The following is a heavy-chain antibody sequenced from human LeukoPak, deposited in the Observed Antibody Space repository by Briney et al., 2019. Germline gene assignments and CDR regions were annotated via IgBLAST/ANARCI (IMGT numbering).Heavy chain of an antibody. D-gene: IGHD2-2*02. CDR2: IIPILGTA. CDR1: GGTLSSYA. V-gene: IGHV1-69*05. J-gene: IGHJ5*02. Sequence: GPSVKVSCKASGGTLSSYAISWVRQAPGQGLEWMRGIIPILGTANYAQKFQGRVTITTDESPSTAYMELSSLRSEDTAVYYCAREREGLGYCSSTSCYTNWFDPWGQGTLVTVSS. CDR3: AREREGLGYCSSTSCYTNWFDP.